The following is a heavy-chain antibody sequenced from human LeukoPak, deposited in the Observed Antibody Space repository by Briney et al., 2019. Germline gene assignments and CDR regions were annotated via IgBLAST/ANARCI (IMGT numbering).Heavy chain of an antibody. V-gene: IGHV1-69*05. D-gene: IGHD3-10*01. CDR3: ARLGSSGFWFDP. CDR1: GGTFSSYA. CDR2: IIPIFGTA. Sequence: ASVKVSCKASGGTFSSYAISWVRQAPGQGLEWMGGIIPIFGTANYAQKFQGRATITTDESTSTAYMELSSLRSEDTAVYYCARLGSSGFWFDPWGQGTLVTVSS. J-gene: IGHJ5*02.